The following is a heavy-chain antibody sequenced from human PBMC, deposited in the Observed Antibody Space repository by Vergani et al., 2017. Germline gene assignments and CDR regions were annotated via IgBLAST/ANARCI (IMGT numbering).Heavy chain of an antibody. CDR3: ARSIGYCAGATCRAYYFDH. CDR1: GYIFKNYY. Sequence: VQLVQSGAEVRKPGASVTVSCTASGYIFKNYYIHGLRQAPGQAFEWMGILNPTTGHTTSAQKFMGRVDMTRDPSTDTSTRTVQMTLSSLRSEDTAVYYCARSIGYCAGATCRAYYFDHWGQGTRVTVSS. V-gene: IGHV1-46*02. CDR2: LNPTTGHT. D-gene: IGHD2-21*01. J-gene: IGHJ5*02.